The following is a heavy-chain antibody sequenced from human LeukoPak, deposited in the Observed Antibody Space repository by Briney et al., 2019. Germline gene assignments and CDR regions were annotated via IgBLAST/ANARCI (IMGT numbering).Heavy chain of an antibody. J-gene: IGHJ4*02. Sequence: PGGSLRLSCAASGFTFSTSGMHWVRQAPGKGLEWVAFIRNDGSNKYYGDSMKGRFTIFRDNSKNTLYLQMNTLRVEDTAAYYCARGGRTPFDYWGQGTLVTVSS. CDR2: IRNDGSNK. D-gene: IGHD3-16*01. V-gene: IGHV3-30*02. CDR1: GFTFSTSG. CDR3: ARGGRTPFDY.